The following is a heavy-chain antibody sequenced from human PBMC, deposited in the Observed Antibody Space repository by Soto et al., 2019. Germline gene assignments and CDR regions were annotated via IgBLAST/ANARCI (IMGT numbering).Heavy chain of an antibody. CDR3: ARNMDYYYGRGSGNGHGV. J-gene: IGHJ6*02. CDR2: IIPVFGAA. D-gene: IGHD3-10*02. Sequence: QVRLVQSGAEVKRPESSVKVSCKASGGTFSNYAITWVRQAPGQGLEWMGGIIPVFGAANYAQKFQGRVTFTADESTRTAFMELSSLRSEDTAVYYCARNMDYYYGRGSGNGHGVWGQGTTVTVFS. CDR1: GGTFSNYA. V-gene: IGHV1-69*01.